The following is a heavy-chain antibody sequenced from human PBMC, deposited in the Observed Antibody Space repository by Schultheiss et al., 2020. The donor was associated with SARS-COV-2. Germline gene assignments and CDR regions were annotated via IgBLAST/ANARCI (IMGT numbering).Heavy chain of an antibody. CDR2: INPSGGST. CDR1: GYTFTSYY. J-gene: IGHJ4*02. D-gene: IGHD1-1*01. Sequence: APVKVSCKASGYTFTSYYMHWVRQAPGQGLEWMGIINPSGGSTSYAQKFQGRVTITADKSTSTAYMELSSLRSEDTAVYYCATDRWNQGRIDYWGQGTLVTVSS. V-gene: IGHV1-46*01. CDR3: ATDRWNQGRIDY.